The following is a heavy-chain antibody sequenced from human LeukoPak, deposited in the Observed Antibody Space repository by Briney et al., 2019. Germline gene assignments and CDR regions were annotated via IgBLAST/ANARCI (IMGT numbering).Heavy chain of an antibody. Sequence: GGSLRLSFAASGFTFEDYAMHWFRQAPGKGREGVSGISWNSGSIGYADSVKGRFTISRDNAKNSLYLQMNSLRAEDTAVYYCARISSSWSDDAFDIWGQGTMVTVSS. J-gene: IGHJ3*02. V-gene: IGHV3-9*01. CDR3: ARISSSWSDDAFDI. D-gene: IGHD6-13*01. CDR2: ISWNSGSI. CDR1: GFTFEDYA.